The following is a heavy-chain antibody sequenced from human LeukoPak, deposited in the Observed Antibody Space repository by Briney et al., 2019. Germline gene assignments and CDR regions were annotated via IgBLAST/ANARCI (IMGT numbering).Heavy chain of an antibody. V-gene: IGHV3-23*01. D-gene: IGHD6-6*01. Sequence: GSLRLSCAASGFTFSSYVMSWVRQAPGKGLEWVSGISGSGGSTYYADSVKGRFTISRDNSKNTLYLQMNSLRAEDTAVYYCAKPSSYSSSCFDYWGQGTLVTVSS. CDR3: AKPSSYSSSCFDY. CDR2: ISGSGGST. CDR1: GFTFSSYV. J-gene: IGHJ4*02.